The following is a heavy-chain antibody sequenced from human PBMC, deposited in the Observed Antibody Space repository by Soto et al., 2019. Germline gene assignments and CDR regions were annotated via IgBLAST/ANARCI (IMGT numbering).Heavy chain of an antibody. V-gene: IGHV3-7*01. Sequence: GGSLRLSCAASGFTFSSDWMSWVRQAPGKGLEWVANIKQEGSEKNYVASVRGRFTISRDNDENSLYLQMNSLRVEDTAIYYCARETVEKAMNAWGQGTLVTVSS. CDR2: IKQEGSEK. J-gene: IGHJ4*02. D-gene: IGHD2-2*01. CDR3: ARETVEKAMNA. CDR1: GFTFSSDW.